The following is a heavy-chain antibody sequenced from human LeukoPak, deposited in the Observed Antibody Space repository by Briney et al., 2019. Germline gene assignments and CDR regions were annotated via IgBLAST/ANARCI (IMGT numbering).Heavy chain of an antibody. CDR2: IKQDGSEK. CDR1: GITFTTYW. D-gene: IGHD1-26*01. V-gene: IGHV3-7*03. J-gene: IGHJ4*02. CDR3: AARSSGNPYF. Sequence: GGSLRLSCAASGITFTTYWMHWVRQAPGKGLQWVAKIKQDGSEKYYVDSVKGRFTISRDNAENSLYLQMNSLRVEDTAVYYCAARSSGNPYFWGQGILVTVSS.